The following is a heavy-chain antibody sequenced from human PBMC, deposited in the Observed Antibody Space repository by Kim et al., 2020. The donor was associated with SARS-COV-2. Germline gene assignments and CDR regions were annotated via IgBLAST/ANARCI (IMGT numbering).Heavy chain of an antibody. V-gene: IGHV3-33*01. Sequence: GGSLRLSCAASGFTLSNYDMNWVRQAPGKGLEWVAVIWDDGGDKYYVDSVKVRFTISRDNSKNTLSLQMNSLRAEDTAVYYCAREWYAYDYFYAMDVWGQGTTVTVSS. CDR1: GFTLSNYD. D-gene: IGHD5-12*01. CDR2: IWDDGGDK. CDR3: AREWYAYDYFYAMDV. J-gene: IGHJ6*02.